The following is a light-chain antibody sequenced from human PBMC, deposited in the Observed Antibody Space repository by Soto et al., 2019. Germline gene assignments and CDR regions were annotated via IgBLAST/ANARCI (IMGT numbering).Light chain of an antibody. J-gene: IGKJ2*01. Sequence: DIQMTQSPSTLSASVGDRVTITCRASQSISSWLAWYQQKPGKAPKLLIYKASSLESGVPSRFSGSGSGTEFPLTISSLQPDDFAIYYCQQYNSYSYTFGQGTKLEIK. CDR3: QQYNSYSYT. CDR2: KAS. V-gene: IGKV1-5*03. CDR1: QSISSW.